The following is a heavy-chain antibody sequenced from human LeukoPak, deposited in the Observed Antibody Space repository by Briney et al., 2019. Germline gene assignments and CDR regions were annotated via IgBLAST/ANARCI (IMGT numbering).Heavy chain of an antibody. Sequence: GSLRLSCAASGFTVSSNYMSWVRQAPGKGLEWVSVIYSGGSTYYADSVKGRFTISRDNSKNTLYLQMNSLRAEDTAVYYCAKDGGVGMATSDAFDIWGQGTMVTVSS. D-gene: IGHD5-12*01. CDR2: IYSGGST. CDR3: AKDGGVGMATSDAFDI. J-gene: IGHJ3*02. V-gene: IGHV3-53*01. CDR1: GFTVSSNY.